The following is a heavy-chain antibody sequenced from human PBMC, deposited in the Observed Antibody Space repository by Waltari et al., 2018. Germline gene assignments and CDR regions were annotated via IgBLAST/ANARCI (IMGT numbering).Heavy chain of an antibody. D-gene: IGHD6-6*01. V-gene: IGHV3-15*01. J-gene: IGHJ3*02. Sequence: EVRLVESGGGLVKPGGSLRLSCAASGFTFSNAWMSWVRQAPGKGLEWVGRIKSKTDGGTTDYAAPVKGRFTISRDDSKNTLYLQMNSLKTEDTAVYYCTTDPEEYSSSYDAFDIWGQGTMVTVSS. CDR2: IKSKTDGGTT. CDR3: TTDPEEYSSSYDAFDI. CDR1: GFTFSNAW.